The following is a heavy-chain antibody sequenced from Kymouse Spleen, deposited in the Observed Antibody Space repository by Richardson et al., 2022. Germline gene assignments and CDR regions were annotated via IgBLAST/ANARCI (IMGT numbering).Heavy chain of an antibody. CDR2: IKSKTDGGTT. V-gene: IGHV3-15*01. D-gene: IGHD6-19*01. CDR1: GFTFSNAW. J-gene: IGHJ6*02. Sequence: EVQLVESGGGLVKPGGSLRLSCAASGFTFSNAWMSWVRQAPGKGLEWVGRIKSKTDGGTTDYAAPVKGRFTISRDDSKNTLYLQMNSLKTEDTAVYYCTTDYENSSGWYASIGMDVWGQGTTVTVSS. CDR3: TTDYENSSGWYASIGMDV.